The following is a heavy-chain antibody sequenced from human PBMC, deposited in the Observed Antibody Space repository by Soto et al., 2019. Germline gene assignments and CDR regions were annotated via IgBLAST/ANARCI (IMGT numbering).Heavy chain of an antibody. CDR1: GASISYGGFS. CDR3: ARGGGYDSFDY. J-gene: IGHJ4*02. Sequence: QLQLQESGSGLVKTSETLSLTCTVSGASISYGGFSWSWIRQSPGKGLEWIGYISHLESTYFHPSFKIRLTISIDRTRNQFTLKLSSVTDAEMAVYYCARGGGYDSFDYCGQGVLVTVSS. D-gene: IGHD5-12*01. V-gene: IGHV4-30-2*06. CDR2: ISHLEST.